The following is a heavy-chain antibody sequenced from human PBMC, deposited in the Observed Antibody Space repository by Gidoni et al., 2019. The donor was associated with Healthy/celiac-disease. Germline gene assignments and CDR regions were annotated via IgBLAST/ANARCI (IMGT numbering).Heavy chain of an antibody. CDR1: GGSISSSSYY. V-gene: IGHV4-39*07. Sequence: QLQLQESGPGLVKPSETLSLTCTVSGGSISSSSYYWGWIRQPPRKGLEWIGSIYYSGSTYYNPSLKSRVTISVDTSKNQFSLKLSSVTAADTAVYYCARSSGFLEWLLDYWGQGTLVTVSS. J-gene: IGHJ4*02. D-gene: IGHD3-3*01. CDR3: ARSSGFLEWLLDY. CDR2: IYYSGST.